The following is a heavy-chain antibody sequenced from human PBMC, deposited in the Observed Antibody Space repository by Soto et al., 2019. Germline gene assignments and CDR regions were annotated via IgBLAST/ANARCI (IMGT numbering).Heavy chain of an antibody. D-gene: IGHD2-21*02. CDR1: GESISSSSYY. Sequence: SETLSLTCIVSGESISSSSYYWGCIRQPPGKGLEWIGSIYYSGRTYYNPSFKSRVTISIDTSKNQFSLKLSSVTATDTAVYYCARQRTTVVTQAYFDHWGQGALVTVSS. V-gene: IGHV4-39*01. CDR3: ARQRTTVVTQAYFDH. J-gene: IGHJ4*02. CDR2: IYYSGRT.